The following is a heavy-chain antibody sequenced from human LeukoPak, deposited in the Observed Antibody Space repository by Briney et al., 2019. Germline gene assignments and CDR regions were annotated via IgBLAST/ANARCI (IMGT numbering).Heavy chain of an antibody. J-gene: IGHJ4*02. V-gene: IGHV3-53*01. Sequence: GGSLRLSCAASGFTVSSNYMTWVRQAPGKGLEWVSVIYTGGLTFYADSMTGRFTISRDNSKNTVYLQMNSLGVEDAARYYCARDNAPAGGGLDYWGQGTLVTVSS. CDR3: ARDNAPAGGGLDY. CDR2: IYTGGLT. CDR1: GFTVSSNY. D-gene: IGHD6-13*01.